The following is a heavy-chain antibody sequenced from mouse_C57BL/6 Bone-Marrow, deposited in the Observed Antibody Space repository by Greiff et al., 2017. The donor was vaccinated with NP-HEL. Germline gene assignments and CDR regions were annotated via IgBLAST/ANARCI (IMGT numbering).Heavy chain of an antibody. D-gene: IGHD2-12*01. CDR1: GFNIKDDY. CDR2: IDPENGDT. V-gene: IGHV14-4*01. J-gene: IGHJ1*03. CDR3: TTEGDYCCYFDV. Sequence: EVKLQESGAELVRPGASVKLSCTASGFNIKDDYMHWVKQRPEQGLEWIGWIDPENGDTEYASKFQGKATITADTSTNTAYLQLSSLTSEDTAVYYCTTEGDYCCYFDVWGTGTTVTVSS.